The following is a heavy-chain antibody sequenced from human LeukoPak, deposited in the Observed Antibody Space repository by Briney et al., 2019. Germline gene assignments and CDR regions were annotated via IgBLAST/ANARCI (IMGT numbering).Heavy chain of an antibody. Sequence: NASETLSLTCSVSGDSVRSDSHYWGWIRQPPGKGLEWIGNVYYSGRTAYNPSLKSRVTISVDISKNQFSLQLNSVTAADTAVYYCGTDGYSSSWYQVAHYYYYGMDVWGQGTTVTVSS. D-gene: IGHD6-13*01. CDR2: VYYSGRT. CDR3: GTDGYSSSWYQVAHYYYYGMDV. J-gene: IGHJ6*02. CDR1: GDSVRSDSHY. V-gene: IGHV4-61*01.